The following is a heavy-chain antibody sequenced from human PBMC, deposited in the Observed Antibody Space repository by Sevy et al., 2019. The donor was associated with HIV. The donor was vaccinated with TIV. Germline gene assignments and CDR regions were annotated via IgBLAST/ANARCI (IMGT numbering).Heavy chain of an antibody. CDR3: AREGCTKPHDY. J-gene: IGHJ4*02. CDR1: GFDFSIYN. CDR2: VSFGCGKI. V-gene: IGHV3-23*01. Sequence: GGSLRLSCAASGFDFSIYNMSWVRRAPVKRLEWVSTVSFGCGKINYADSVKGRFTISRDNSKSTVYLQMNNMRVEDTAVYYCAREGCTKPHDYWGQGTLVTVSS. D-gene: IGHD2-8*01.